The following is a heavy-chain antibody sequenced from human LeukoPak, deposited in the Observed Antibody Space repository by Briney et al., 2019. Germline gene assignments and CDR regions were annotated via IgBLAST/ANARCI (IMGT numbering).Heavy chain of an antibody. J-gene: IGHJ4*02. CDR1: GGSISSYY. Sequence: SETLSLTCTVSGGSISSYYWSWIRQPPGKGLEWIGYIYYSGSTNYNPSLKSRVTISVDTSKNQFSLKLSSVTAADTAVYYCARVGSSGWYPYFDYWGQGTLVTVSS. D-gene: IGHD6-19*01. V-gene: IGHV4-59*01. CDR2: IYYSGST. CDR3: ARVGSSGWYPYFDY.